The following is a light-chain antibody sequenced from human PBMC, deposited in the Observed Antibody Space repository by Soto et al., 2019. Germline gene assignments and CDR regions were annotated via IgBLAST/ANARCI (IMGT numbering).Light chain of an antibody. CDR3: QVWGSDTAV. CDR2: RDT. Sequence: SYELTQSVSVSVALGQTASIACGGNKIGNKNVHWYQQKPGQAPTLVIYRDTKRPSGIPERFSASNSGNTATLTITRVEAGDEADYYCQVWGSDTAVFGGGTKLTVL. J-gene: IGLJ2*01. CDR1: KIGNKN. V-gene: IGLV3-9*01.